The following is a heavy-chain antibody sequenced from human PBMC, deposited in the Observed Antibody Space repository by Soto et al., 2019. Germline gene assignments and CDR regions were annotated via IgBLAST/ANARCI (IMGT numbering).Heavy chain of an antibody. J-gene: IGHJ4*02. CDR2: IYYSGST. CDR1: GGSISSYY. Sequence: PSETLSLTCTVSGGSISSYYWSWIRQPPGKGLEWIGYIYYSGSTNYNPSLKSRVTISVDTSKNQFSLKLSSVTAADTAVYYCARHRAEWDYFDYWGQGTLVTVSS. CDR3: ARHRAEWDYFDY. V-gene: IGHV4-59*08. D-gene: IGHD1-26*01.